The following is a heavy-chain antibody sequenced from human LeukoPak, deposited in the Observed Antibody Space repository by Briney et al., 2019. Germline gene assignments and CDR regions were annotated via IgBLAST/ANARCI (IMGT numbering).Heavy chain of an antibody. Sequence: GGSLRLSCAASGFTFSSYGMHWVRQAPGKGLEWVAFIHYDGSNKYYADSVKGRFTISRDNSKNTLFLQMNSLRAEDTAVYYCAKDAWYSSSWYYYYMDVWGKGTTVTVSS. CDR2: IHYDGSNK. CDR3: AKDAWYSSSWYYYYMDV. V-gene: IGHV3-30*02. D-gene: IGHD6-13*01. CDR1: GFTFSSYG. J-gene: IGHJ6*03.